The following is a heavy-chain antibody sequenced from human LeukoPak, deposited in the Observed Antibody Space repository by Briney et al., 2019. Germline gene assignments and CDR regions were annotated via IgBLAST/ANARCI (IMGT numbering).Heavy chain of an antibody. V-gene: IGHV3-7*01. CDR2: IRQDGSEK. D-gene: IGHD6-19*01. Sequence: GGSLRLSCAASGFTFISYWMSWVRQAPGKGLEWVANIRQDGSEKYYVDSVKGRFTISRDNAKNSLYLQMNSLRAEDTAVYYCARGGYSSGWYVGYFDYWGQGTLVTVSS. CDR1: GFTFISYW. J-gene: IGHJ4*02. CDR3: ARGGYSSGWYVGYFDY.